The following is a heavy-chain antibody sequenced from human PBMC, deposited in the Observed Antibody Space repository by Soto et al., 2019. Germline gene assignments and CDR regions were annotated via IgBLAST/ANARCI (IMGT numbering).Heavy chain of an antibody. Sequence: XASLSLTCTVCGACIITDSDFWVVSRQSPWRGLELIGSISYSGRTYDNPSLQSRVTISIDASKNQFSLKLTSVTTADTAVYYCARRRASDYGGNHHPYYFERWGQGALVPVS. D-gene: IGHD4-17*01. CDR2: ISYSGRT. CDR3: ARRRASDYGGNHHPYYFER. J-gene: IGHJ4*02. CDR1: GACIITDSDF. V-gene: IGHV4-39*01.